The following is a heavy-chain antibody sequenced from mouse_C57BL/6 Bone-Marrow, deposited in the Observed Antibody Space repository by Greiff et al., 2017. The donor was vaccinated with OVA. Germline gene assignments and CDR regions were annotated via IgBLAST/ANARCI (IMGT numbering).Heavy chain of an antibody. CDR3: ARGGSPPGRVDYYAMDY. J-gene: IGHJ4*01. Sequence: VQLQQPGAELVKPGASVKLSCKASGYTFTSYWMHWVKQRPGRGLEWIGRIGPNSGGTKYNEQFKSKATLTVDKPSSTAYMQLSSLTSEDSAVYYCARGGSPPGRVDYYAMDYWGQGTSVTVSS. V-gene: IGHV1-72*01. CDR2: IGPNSGGT. CDR1: GYTFTSYW.